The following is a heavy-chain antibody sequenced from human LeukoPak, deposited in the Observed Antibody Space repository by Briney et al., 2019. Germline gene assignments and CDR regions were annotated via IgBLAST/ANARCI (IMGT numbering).Heavy chain of an antibody. CDR3: AREIHYDSSGYLDY. V-gene: IGHV1-69*13. J-gene: IGHJ4*02. D-gene: IGHD3-22*01. CDR1: GYTFTSYD. Sequence: SVKVSCKASGYTFTSYDINWVRQATEQGLEWMGGIIPIFGTANYAQKFQGRVTITADESTSTAYMELSSLRSEDTAVYYCAREIHYDSSGYLDYWGQGTLVTVSS. CDR2: IIPIFGTA.